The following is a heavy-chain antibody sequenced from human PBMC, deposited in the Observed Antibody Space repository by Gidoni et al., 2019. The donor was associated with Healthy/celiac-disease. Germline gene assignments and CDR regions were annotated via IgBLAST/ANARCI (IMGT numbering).Heavy chain of an antibody. CDR3: TSSKATVTRWPFDY. CDR2: IRSKAYGGTT. V-gene: IGHV3-49*04. J-gene: IGHJ4*02. CDR1: GFTFGDYA. Sequence: EVQLVESGGGLVQPGRSLRLSCTASGFTFGDYAMSWVRQAPGKGLAWVGFIRSKAYGGTTEYAASVKGRFTISRDDSKSIAYLQMNSLKTEDTAVYYCTSSKATVTRWPFDYWGQGTLVTVSS. D-gene: IGHD4-4*01.